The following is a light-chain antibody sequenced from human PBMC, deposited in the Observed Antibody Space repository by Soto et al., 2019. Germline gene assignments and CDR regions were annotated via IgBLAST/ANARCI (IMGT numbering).Light chain of an antibody. V-gene: IGKV3-20*01. CDR3: QQYGSSSWT. CDR1: QSVSSSY. J-gene: IGKJ1*01. CDR2: GAS. Sequence: EIVLTQSPGTLSLSPGERATLSCRASQSVSSSYFAWYQQRFGQVPRLLIYGASSRATGIPDRFSGSGSGTDFTLTISRLEPEDFAVYYCQQYGSSSWTFGQGTKVDIK.